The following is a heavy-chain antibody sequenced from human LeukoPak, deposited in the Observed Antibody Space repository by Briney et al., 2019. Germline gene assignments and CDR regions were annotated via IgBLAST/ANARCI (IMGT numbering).Heavy chain of an antibody. Sequence: SGPTLVNPTQTLTLTCTFSGFSLSTRGVGVGWIRQPPGKALEWLSLIYWDDDKRYSPSLKSRLTITKATSKNQVVLTMTNMDPVDTATYYCAHSGAYYYDSSGFDYWGQGTLVTVSS. CDR1: GFSLSTRGVG. CDR3: AHSGAYYYDSSGFDY. V-gene: IGHV2-5*02. D-gene: IGHD3-22*01. CDR2: IYWDDDK. J-gene: IGHJ4*02.